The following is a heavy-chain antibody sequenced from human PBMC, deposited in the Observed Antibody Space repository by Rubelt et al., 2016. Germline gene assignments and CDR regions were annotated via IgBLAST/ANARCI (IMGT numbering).Heavy chain of an antibody. CDR2: IKGDGSGI. J-gene: IGHJ3*01. CDR1: GFSFSNYW. D-gene: IGHD3-22*01. V-gene: IGHV3-7*03. CDR3: ARDSNPRQDRSVYLDGFDV. Sequence: EVQLVESGGGLVKPGGSLRLSCTASGFSFSNYWLTWIRQAPGTGLEWVAKIKGDGSGIYYVDYVMGRCTLSRDNANNSLFLQMNSLRAEDAAVYYCARDSNPRQDRSVYLDGFDVWGQGTMVTVSS.